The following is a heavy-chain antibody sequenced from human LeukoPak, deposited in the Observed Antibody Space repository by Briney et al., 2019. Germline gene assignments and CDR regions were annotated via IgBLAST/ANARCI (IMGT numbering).Heavy chain of an antibody. J-gene: IGHJ3*02. Sequence: GGSLRLSCAASGFTFSSYWMSWVRQAPGKGLEWVANIKKDGSEKYYVDSVKGRFTISRDNAKNSLYLQMNSLRADDTAVYYCARQETSSYNGAFDIWGQGTMVTVSS. CDR2: IKKDGSEK. D-gene: IGHD1-26*01. CDR3: ARQETSSYNGAFDI. V-gene: IGHV3-7*01. CDR1: GFTFSSYW.